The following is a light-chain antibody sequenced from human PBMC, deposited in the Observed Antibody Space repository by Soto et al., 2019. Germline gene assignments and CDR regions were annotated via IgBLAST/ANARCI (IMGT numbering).Light chain of an antibody. J-gene: IGKJ2*01. CDR3: QEYSTWPPVYT. V-gene: IGKV3-15*01. CDR2: GAS. Sequence: EIVTTQSPATLSASQGESATLSCRASQSVSSSLAWYQQRLGQAPRLLIYGASTRATGTPARFSGSGSGTEFTLIISSLQSEDSAIYYCQEYSTWPPVYTFGQGTKLEIK. CDR1: QSVSSS.